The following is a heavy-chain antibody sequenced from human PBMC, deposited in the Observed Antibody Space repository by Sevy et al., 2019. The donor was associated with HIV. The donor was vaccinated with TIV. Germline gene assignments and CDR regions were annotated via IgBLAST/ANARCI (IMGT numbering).Heavy chain of an antibody. V-gene: IGHV3-23*01. CDR1: GFTFNIYA. J-gene: IGHJ4*02. CDR2: ISGGGDGT. D-gene: IGHD3-22*01. Sequence: GGSLRLSCAASGFTFNIYAMSWVRQAPGKGLEWLSAISGGGDGTYYADSVKGRFTFSGESSRNTLYVQMKSLRAEDTAVYYCAKRPYYYYNSDGYLDSSTDEADYWGQGTLVTVSS. CDR3: AKRPYYYYNSDGYLDSSTDEADY.